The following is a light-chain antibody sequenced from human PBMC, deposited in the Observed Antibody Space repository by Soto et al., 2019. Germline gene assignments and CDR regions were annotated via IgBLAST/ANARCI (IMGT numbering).Light chain of an antibody. CDR3: QHYNDWYT. J-gene: IGKJ2*01. CDR1: QSIKSGQ. Sequence: IVLTQSPDTLCLSPGERATLSCRVSQSIKSGQLNWYQQKRGQAPRLLVYGASTRATGIPARFSGSGSGTEFTLTINSLQSEDFAVYYCQHYNDWYTFGQGTKVDIK. CDR2: GAS. V-gene: IGKV3-15*01.